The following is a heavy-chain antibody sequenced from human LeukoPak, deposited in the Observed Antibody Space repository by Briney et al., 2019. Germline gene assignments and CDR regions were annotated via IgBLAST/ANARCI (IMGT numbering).Heavy chain of an antibody. CDR3: ARALFGRVYGSGSSRTTYYYYYYMDV. J-gene: IGHJ6*03. Sequence: PSETVSLTCAVSGGSISSGGYSWSWIRQPPGKGLEWIGYIYYSGSTYYNPSLKSRVTISVDTSKNQFSLKLSSVTAADTAVYYCARALFGRVYGSGSSRTTYYYYYYMDVWGKGTTVTVSS. V-gene: IGHV4-30-4*07. CDR1: GGSISSGGYS. CDR2: IYYSGST. D-gene: IGHD3-10*01.